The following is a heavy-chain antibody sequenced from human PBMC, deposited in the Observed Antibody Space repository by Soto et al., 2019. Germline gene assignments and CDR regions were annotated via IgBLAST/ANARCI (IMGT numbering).Heavy chain of an antibody. CDR2: INHSGST. Sequence: QVQLQQWGAGLLKPSETLSLTCAVYGGSFSGYYWIWIRQPPGKGLEWIGEINHSGSTNYNPSLKSRVTISVDTSKNQFSLKLSSVTAADTAVYYCARARGITMVRGVTDYWGQGTLVTVSS. V-gene: IGHV4-34*01. CDR3: ARARGITMVRGVTDY. J-gene: IGHJ4*02. CDR1: GGSFSGYY. D-gene: IGHD3-10*01.